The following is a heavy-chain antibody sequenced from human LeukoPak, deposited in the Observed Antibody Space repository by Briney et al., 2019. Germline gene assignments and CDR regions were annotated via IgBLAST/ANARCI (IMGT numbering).Heavy chain of an antibody. CDR3: ARDSYYYDSSGPLFEYYFDY. CDR2: ISYDGSNK. Sequence: GGSLRLSCAASGFTFSSYAMHWVRQAPGKGLEWVAVISYDGSNKYYADSVKGRFTISRDNSKNTLYLQMNSLRAEDTAVYYCARDSYYYDSSGPLFEYYFDYWGQGTLVTVSS. V-gene: IGHV3-30-3*01. D-gene: IGHD3-22*01. CDR1: GFTFSSYA. J-gene: IGHJ4*02.